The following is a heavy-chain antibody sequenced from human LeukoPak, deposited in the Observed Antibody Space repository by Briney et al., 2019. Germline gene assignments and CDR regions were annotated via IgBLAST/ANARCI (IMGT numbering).Heavy chain of an antibody. J-gene: IGHJ5*02. CDR1: GYTFTGYY. CDR2: INPNSGGT. Sequence: SVKVSCKASGYTFTGYYMHWVRRAPGQGLEWMGWINPNSGGTNYAQKFQGRVTMTRDTSVSTAYMELNRLRSDDTGVYYCARDTTMITYWFDPWGQGTLVTVSS. CDR3: ARDTTMITYWFDP. V-gene: IGHV1-2*02. D-gene: IGHD5-18*01.